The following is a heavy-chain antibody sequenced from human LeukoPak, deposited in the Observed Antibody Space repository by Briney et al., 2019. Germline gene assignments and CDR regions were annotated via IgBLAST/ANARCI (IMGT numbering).Heavy chain of an antibody. V-gene: IGHV1-3*01. Sequence: ASVKVSCKASGYTFTSYAMHWVRQAPGQRLEWMGWINAGNGNTKYSQKFQGRVTITRDTSASTAYMELSSLRSEDTAVYYCARDPYSYGYVDYWGQGTLVTVSS. CDR3: ARDPYSYGYVDY. J-gene: IGHJ4*02. CDR2: INAGNGNT. D-gene: IGHD5-18*01. CDR1: GYTFTSYA.